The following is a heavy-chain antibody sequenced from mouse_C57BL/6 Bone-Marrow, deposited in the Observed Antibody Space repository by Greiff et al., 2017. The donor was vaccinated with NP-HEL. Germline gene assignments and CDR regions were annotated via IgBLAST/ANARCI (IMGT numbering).Heavy chain of an antibody. V-gene: IGHV5-6*01. CDR2: ISSGGSYT. Sequence: EVNVVESGGDLVKPGGSLKLSCAASGFTFSSYGMSWVRQTPDKRLEWVATISSGGSYTYYPDSVKGRFTISRDNAKNTLYLQMSSLKSEDTAMYYCARQGDGSSFFYAMDYWGQGTSVTVSS. CDR1: GFTFSSYG. CDR3: ARQGDGSSFFYAMDY. J-gene: IGHJ4*01. D-gene: IGHD1-1*01.